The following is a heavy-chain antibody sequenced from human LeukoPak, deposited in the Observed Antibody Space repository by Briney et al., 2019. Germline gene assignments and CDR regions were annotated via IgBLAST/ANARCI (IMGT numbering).Heavy chain of an antibody. Sequence: SQTLSLTCAISGDSVSNNRAAWNWIRQSPSRGLERLGRTYYRSKWYNDYAESVKSRLTLNPDTSKNQFSLQLSSVTPEDTAVYYCARIRLVELTPNKWVFLAMDVWGQGTSVTVSS. J-gene: IGHJ6*02. CDR1: GDSVSNNRAA. CDR3: ARIRLVELTPNKWVFLAMDV. CDR2: TYYRSKWYN. V-gene: IGHV6-1*01. D-gene: IGHD2-21*02.